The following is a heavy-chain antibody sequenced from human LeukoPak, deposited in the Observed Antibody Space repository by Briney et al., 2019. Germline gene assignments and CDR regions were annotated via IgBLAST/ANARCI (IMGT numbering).Heavy chain of an antibody. Sequence: GGSLRLSCAASGFTFSSYSMNWVRQAPGKGLEWVSSISSSSSYIYYADSVKGRFTISRDNAKNSLYLQMNSLRAEDTAVYYCARDFRGYDGNGFDYWGQGTLVTVSS. CDR3: ARDFRGYDGNGFDY. J-gene: IGHJ4*02. CDR1: GFTFSSYS. D-gene: IGHD5-12*01. CDR2: ISSSSSYI. V-gene: IGHV3-21*01.